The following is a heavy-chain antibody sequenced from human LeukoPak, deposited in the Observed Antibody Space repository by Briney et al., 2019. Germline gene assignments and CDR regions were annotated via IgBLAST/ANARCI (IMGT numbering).Heavy chain of an antibody. CDR2: IKQDGSEK. CDR3: VRDLGSGWGDFDY. D-gene: IGHD6-19*01. CDR1: GFTFSTYW. J-gene: IGHJ4*02. Sequence: HSGGSLRLSCAASGFTFSTYWMNWVRQAPGKGLEWVANIKQDGSEKYYVDSVKGRFTISRDNAKNSLYLHMNIVGAEDTAVYYCVRDLGSGWGDFDYWGQRTLVTVSS. V-gene: IGHV3-7*05.